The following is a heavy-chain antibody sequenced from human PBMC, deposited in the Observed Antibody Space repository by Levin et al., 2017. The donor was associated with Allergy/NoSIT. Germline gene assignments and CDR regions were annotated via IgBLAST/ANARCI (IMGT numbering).Heavy chain of an antibody. J-gene: IGHJ4*02. Sequence: GASVKVSCAASGFTFDDNGMSWVRQAPGKGLEWVSGINWNGGSTGYADSVKGRFTISRDNAKNSLYLQMNSLRAEDTALYHCARVRYGSGSYIFDYWGQGTLVTVSS. V-gene: IGHV3-20*01. CDR1: GFTFDDNG. CDR2: INWNGGST. D-gene: IGHD3-10*01. CDR3: ARVRYGSGSYIFDY.